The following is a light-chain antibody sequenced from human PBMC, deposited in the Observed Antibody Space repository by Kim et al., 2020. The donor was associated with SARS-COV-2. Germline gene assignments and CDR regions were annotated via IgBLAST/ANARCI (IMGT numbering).Light chain of an antibody. CDR3: QQYDNWLT. Sequence: SGSPGERATLSGRASQSVSSNLAWYQQTPGQAPRLLFYGASTRATGIPARFSGSGSGTEFTLTISSLQSEDFAVYYCQQYDNWLTFGGGTKVDIK. CDR1: QSVSSN. V-gene: IGKV3-15*01. CDR2: GAS. J-gene: IGKJ4*01.